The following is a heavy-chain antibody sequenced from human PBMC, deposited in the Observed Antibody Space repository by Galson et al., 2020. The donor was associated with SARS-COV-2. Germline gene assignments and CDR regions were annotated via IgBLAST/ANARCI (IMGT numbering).Heavy chain of an antibody. Sequence: GGSLRLSCAASGFTFSRYEMNWVRQAPGKGLEWVSTISASSGDTDYADSVKGRFTISRDNSKNTLYLQMNSLRVEDTAVYYCAKGTEFSAWGQGTLVTVSS. CDR2: ISASSGDT. CDR3: AKGTEFSA. J-gene: IGHJ4*02. CDR1: GFTFSRYE. V-gene: IGHV3-23*01. D-gene: IGHD2-15*01.